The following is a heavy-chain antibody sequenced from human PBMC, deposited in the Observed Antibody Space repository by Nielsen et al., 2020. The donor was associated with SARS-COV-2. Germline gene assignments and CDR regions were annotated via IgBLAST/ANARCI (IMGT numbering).Heavy chain of an antibody. CDR2: ISGSSSYT. J-gene: IGHJ2*01. Sequence: GESLKISCSASAFTFSDFYMSWIRQAPGKGLEWVSYISGSSSYTNYTDSVKGRFTISRDNAKNSLYLQMNSLSAEDTAVYYCARLGPTDWYFDLWGRGTLVNVFS. CDR3: ARLGPTDWYFDL. V-gene: IGHV3-11*03. CDR1: AFTFSDFY. D-gene: IGHD3-16*01.